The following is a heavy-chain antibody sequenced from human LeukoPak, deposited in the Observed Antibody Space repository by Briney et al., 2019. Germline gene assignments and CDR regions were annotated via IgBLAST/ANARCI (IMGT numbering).Heavy chain of an antibody. CDR2: IYPGNSDI. CDR3: ARHEIGGTDY. J-gene: IGHJ4*02. Sequence: GESLQISCKGSGYSFTNYWIGWVRQMPGKGLEWMGIIYPGNSDIRYSTSFQGQVTISADKSISTTYLQWSSLKASDTAMYYCARHEIGGTDYWGQGTLVTVSS. V-gene: IGHV5-51*01. D-gene: IGHD3-16*01. CDR1: GYSFTNYW.